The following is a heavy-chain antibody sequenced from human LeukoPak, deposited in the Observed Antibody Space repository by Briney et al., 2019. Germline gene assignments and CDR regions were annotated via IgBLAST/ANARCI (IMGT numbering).Heavy chain of an antibody. J-gene: IGHJ6*03. V-gene: IGHV1-2*02. CDR2: INPNSGGT. CDR1: GYTFTGYY. D-gene: IGHD6-13*01. CDR3: ARGAGSSWYNYYMDV. Sequence: GASVKVSCKASGYTFTGYYMHWVRQAPGQGLEWMGWINPNSGGTNYAQKFQGRVTMTRDTSISTAYMELSRLRSDDTAVYYCARGAGSSWYNYYMDVWGKGTTVTVSS.